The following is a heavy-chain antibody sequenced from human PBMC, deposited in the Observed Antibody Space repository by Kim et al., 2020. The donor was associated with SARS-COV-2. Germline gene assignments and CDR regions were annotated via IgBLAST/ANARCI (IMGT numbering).Heavy chain of an antibody. CDR3: ARDLYYDSSGYYTPGDY. CDR1: GYSISSGYY. D-gene: IGHD3-22*01. CDR2: IYHSGST. J-gene: IGHJ4*02. V-gene: IGHV4-38-2*02. Sequence: SETLSLTCTVSGYSISSGYYWGWIQQPPGKGLEWIGSIYHSGSTYYNPSLKSRVTISVDTSKNQFSLKLSSVTAADTAVYYCARDLYYDSSGYYTPGDYWGQGTLVTVSS.